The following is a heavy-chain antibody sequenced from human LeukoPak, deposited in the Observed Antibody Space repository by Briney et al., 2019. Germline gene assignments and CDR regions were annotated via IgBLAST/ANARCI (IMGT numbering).Heavy chain of an antibody. CDR2: INHSGST. CDR1: GGSFSGYY. D-gene: IGHD6-19*01. V-gene: IGHV4-34*01. J-gene: IGHJ4*02. Sequence: SETLSLTCAVYGGSFSGYYWSWIRQPPGKGLEWIGEINHSGSTNYNPSLKSRVTISVDTSKNQFSLKLSSVTAADTAVYYCARDTSSGWFDYWGQGTLVTVSS. CDR3: ARDTSSGWFDY.